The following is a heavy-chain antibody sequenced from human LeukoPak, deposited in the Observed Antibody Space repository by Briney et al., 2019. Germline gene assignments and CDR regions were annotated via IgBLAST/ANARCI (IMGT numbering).Heavy chain of an antibody. CDR2: ISWNSGSI. CDR1: GFTFADYA. Sequence: GRSLRLSCAASGFTFADYAMHWVRQAPGKGLEWVSGISWNSGSIGYADSVKGRFTISRDNAKNSLYLQMNSLRAEDMALYYCAKGYCSSTSCYVDYWGQGTLVTVSS. D-gene: IGHD2-2*01. V-gene: IGHV3-9*03. CDR3: AKGYCSSTSCYVDY. J-gene: IGHJ4*02.